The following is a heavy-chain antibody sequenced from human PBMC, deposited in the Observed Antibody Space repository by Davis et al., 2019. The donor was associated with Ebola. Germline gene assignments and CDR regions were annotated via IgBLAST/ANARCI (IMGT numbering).Heavy chain of an antibody. CDR2: ISGSGGST. D-gene: IGHD3-3*01. Sequence: GGSLRLSCAASGFTFSSYVMSWVRRAPGKGLEWVSAISGSGGSTYYADSVKGRFTISRDNSKKTLYLQMNSLRAEDTAVYYCAKSGLSFGVVKYHYGMDVWGKGTTVTVSS. CDR1: GFTFSSYV. J-gene: IGHJ6*04. CDR3: AKSGLSFGVVKYHYGMDV. V-gene: IGHV3-23*01.